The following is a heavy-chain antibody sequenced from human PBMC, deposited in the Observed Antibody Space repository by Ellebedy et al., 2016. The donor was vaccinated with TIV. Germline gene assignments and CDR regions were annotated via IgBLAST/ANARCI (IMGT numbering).Heavy chain of an antibody. CDR2: IKQDGSET. V-gene: IGHV3-7*01. CDR1: GFTFSAYW. D-gene: IGHD6-25*01. J-gene: IGHJ4*02. CDR3: ARGSGWVEDY. Sequence: GESLKISCAGSGFTFSAYWMNWVRQAPGKGLEWVAIIKQDGSETHYVNSVKGRFTISRDNDKNSLYLHMNSLRVEDSALYYCARGSGWVEDYWGQGTLVTVSS.